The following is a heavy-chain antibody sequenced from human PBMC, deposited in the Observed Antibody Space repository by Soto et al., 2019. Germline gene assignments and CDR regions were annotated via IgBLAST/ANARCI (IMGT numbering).Heavy chain of an antibody. CDR3: ARLSGDHTAFFSYGMDV. D-gene: IGHD2-21*01. J-gene: IGHJ6*02. V-gene: IGHV3-74*01. CDR1: GFTFNTYW. CDR2: IKSDGTIT. Sequence: PGGSLRLSCAASGFTFNTYWMNWVRQAPGKGLVWVAGIKSDGTITSYADSVKGRFTMSRDNAKNTLSLQMNSLRAEDTAVYYCARLSGDHTAFFSYGMDVWGQGTTVTVSS.